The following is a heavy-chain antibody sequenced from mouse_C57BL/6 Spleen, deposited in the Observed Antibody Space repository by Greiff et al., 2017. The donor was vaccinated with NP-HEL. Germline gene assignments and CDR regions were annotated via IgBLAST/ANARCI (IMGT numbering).Heavy chain of an antibody. D-gene: IGHD1-1*01. Sequence: EVKLQESGPGLVKPSQSLSLTCSVTGYSITSGYYWNWIRQFPGNKLEWMGYISDDGSNNYNPSLKNRISITRDTSKNQFFLKLNSVTTEDTATYDCARGTVVAEGGYFDDWGKGTTVTVSS. CDR2: ISDDGSN. CDR1: GYSITSGYY. J-gene: IGHJ1*03. V-gene: IGHV3-6*01. CDR3: ARGTVVAEGGYFDD.